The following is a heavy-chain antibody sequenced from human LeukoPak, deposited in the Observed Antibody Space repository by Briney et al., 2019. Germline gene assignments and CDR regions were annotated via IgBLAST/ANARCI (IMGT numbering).Heavy chain of an antibody. D-gene: IGHD6-19*01. CDR2: IIPIFGTA. J-gene: IGHJ4*02. CDR1: GGTFSSYA. Sequence: GASVKVSCKASGGTFSSYAISWVRQAPGQGLEWMGGIIPIFGTANYAQKFQGRVTITADESTSTAYMELSSLRSEDTAVYCCARDPYSSGWRDGIDYWGQGTLVTVSS. CDR3: ARDPYSSGWRDGIDY. V-gene: IGHV1-69*13.